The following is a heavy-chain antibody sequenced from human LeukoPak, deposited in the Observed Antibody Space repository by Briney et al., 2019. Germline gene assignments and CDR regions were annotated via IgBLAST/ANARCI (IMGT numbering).Heavy chain of an antibody. V-gene: IGHV3-30*02. Sequence: GGSLRLSCAASGFTFSSYGMHWVRQAPAKGVEGGAFIRYDGSNKYYADSVKGRFTISRDNSKNTLYLHMNSLRAEDTAVYYCAKEQVGAAADAFDIWRQGPMVTVSS. D-gene: IGHD1-26*01. CDR3: AKEQVGAAADAFDI. CDR1: GFTFSSYG. J-gene: IGHJ3*02. CDR2: IRYDGSNK.